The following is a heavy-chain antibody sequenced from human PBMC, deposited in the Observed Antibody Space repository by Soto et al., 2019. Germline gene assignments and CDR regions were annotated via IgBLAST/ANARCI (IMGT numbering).Heavy chain of an antibody. Sequence: QGLEWMGGIIPIFGTANYAQKFQGRVTITADESTSTAYMELSSLRSEDTAVYYCARDREDSYGWGWFDPXXXGTL. CDR2: IIPIFGTA. D-gene: IGHD5-18*01. CDR3: ARDREDSYGWGWFDP. V-gene: IGHV1-69*01. J-gene: IGHJ5*02.